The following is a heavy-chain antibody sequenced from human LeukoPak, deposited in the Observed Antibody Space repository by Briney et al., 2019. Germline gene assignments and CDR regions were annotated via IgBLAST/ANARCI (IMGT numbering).Heavy chain of an antibody. D-gene: IGHD5-24*01. CDR2: IYTSGST. Sequence: SEPLSLTFTVSGGSISSYYWSWIRPPPGKGLEWIGYIYTSGSTNYNPSLKSRVTISVDTSKNQFSLKLSSVTAADTAVYYCASCRDGYNDAFDIWGQGTMVTVSS. J-gene: IGHJ3*02. CDR3: ASCRDGYNDAFDI. V-gene: IGHV4-4*09. CDR1: GGSISSYY.